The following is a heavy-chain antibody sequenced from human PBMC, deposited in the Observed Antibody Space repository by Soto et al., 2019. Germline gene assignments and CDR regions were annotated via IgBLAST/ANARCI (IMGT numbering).Heavy chain of an antibody. Sequence: QVQLVQSGAEVKKPGASVKVSCKASGYTFSDYYIHWMRQAPGQGLEWMGWINPNSGGTKYAHKFQGWVTMTRDTSIKTAYMELSRLTSDDTAVYYCARESGGATATLDYYYFYMDVWGKGTRSPSP. CDR2: INPNSGGT. CDR1: GYTFSDYY. V-gene: IGHV1-2*04. D-gene: IGHD5-12*01. J-gene: IGHJ6*03. CDR3: ARESGGATATLDYYYFYMDV.